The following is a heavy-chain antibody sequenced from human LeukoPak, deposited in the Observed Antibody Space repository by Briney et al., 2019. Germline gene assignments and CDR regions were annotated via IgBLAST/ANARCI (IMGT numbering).Heavy chain of an antibody. J-gene: IGHJ4*02. CDR1: GFTVSTNH. V-gene: IGHV3-66*01. CDR3: VRGRSGTSFFDY. CDR2: IYSGGST. D-gene: IGHD3-10*01. Sequence: GSLRLSCAASGFTVSTNHMSWVRQAPGKGLEWVSVIYSGGSTDYADSAKDRFTISRDNSKNTIFLQMKSLRAEDTAVYYCVRGRSGTSFFDYWGQGTLVTVSS.